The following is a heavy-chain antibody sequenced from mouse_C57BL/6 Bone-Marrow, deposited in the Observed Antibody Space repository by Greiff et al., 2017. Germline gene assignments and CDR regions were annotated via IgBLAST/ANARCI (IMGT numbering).Heavy chain of an antibody. V-gene: IGHV1-76*01. J-gene: IGHJ4*01. CDR2: IYPGSGNP. Sequence: QVQLQQSGAELVRPGASVNLSCRASGYSFTDYYVNWVKQRPGQGLEWIARIYPGSGNPYYRENFKGKATLTAEKSSSTAYMHLSSLTSEDSTVYCCAREGERGAMDYWGQGASVPVSS. CDR3: AREGERGAMDY. CDR1: GYSFTDYY.